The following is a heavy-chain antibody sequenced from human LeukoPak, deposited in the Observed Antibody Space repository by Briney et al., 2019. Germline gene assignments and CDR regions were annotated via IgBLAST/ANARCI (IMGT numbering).Heavy chain of an antibody. CDR2: IYHSGRT. Sequence: SGTLSFTCAVSGGSISSANWWRWVRQPPGKGLEWIGEIYHSGRTNYNPSLKSRVTMSVHKSKNQFSLNLSSVTAADTAVYYCARGIDSFATTGTTSFDPWGQGTLVTVSS. J-gene: IGHJ5*02. CDR1: GGSISSANW. V-gene: IGHV4-4*02. D-gene: IGHD1-1*01. CDR3: ARGIDSFATTGTTSFDP.